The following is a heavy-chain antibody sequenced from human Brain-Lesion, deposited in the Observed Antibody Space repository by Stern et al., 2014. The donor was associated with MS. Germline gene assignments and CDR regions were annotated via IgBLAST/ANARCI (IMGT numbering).Heavy chain of an antibody. D-gene: IGHD1-26*01. CDR3: ATLSPGAGGNYYRHFDY. CDR1: GYTLTELS. CDR2: FDPEGGET. Sequence: VQLVQSGAEVKKPGASVKVSCKVSGYTLTELSMHWVRQAPRKGLEWMGGFDPEGGETIYAQKFQGRVTMAEDPSTDTAYMELSSLRSEDTAVYYCATLSPGAGGNYYRHFDYWGQGTLVTVSS. J-gene: IGHJ4*02. V-gene: IGHV1-24*01.